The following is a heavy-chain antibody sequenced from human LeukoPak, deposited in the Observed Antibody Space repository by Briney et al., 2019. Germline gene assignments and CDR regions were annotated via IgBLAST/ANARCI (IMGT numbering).Heavy chain of an antibody. CDR1: GFTFSSYG. CDR2: ISSSSSYI. J-gene: IGHJ4*02. D-gene: IGHD3-16*01. Sequence: GGSLRLSCAASGFTFSSYGMSWVRQAPGKGLEWVSSISSSSSYIYYADSVKGRFTISRDNAKNSLYLQMNSLRAEDTAVYYCARDLVGGGVIDYWGQGTLVTVSS. V-gene: IGHV3-21*01. CDR3: ARDLVGGGVIDY.